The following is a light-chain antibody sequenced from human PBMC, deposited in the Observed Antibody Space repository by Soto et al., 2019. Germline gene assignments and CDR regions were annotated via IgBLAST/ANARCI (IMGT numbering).Light chain of an antibody. J-gene: IGKJ1*01. Sequence: EIVLTQSPGTRSLSPGERATLSCRASQSVSKNYLAWYQQKPGQAPRLLIHGASNRATGIPDRFSGSGSGTDFTLTISRMEPEDFAVYYCQQYGSSGTFGQGTKVDIK. V-gene: IGKV3-20*01. CDR1: QSVSKNY. CDR2: GAS. CDR3: QQYGSSGT.